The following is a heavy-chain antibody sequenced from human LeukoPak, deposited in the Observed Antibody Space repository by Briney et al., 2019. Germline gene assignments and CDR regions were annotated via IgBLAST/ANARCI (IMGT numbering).Heavy chain of an antibody. D-gene: IGHD3-10*01. CDR1: GSTFTDYY. V-gene: IGHV1-2*02. J-gene: IGHJ4*02. CDR2: INPNSGGT. CDR3: ARVGVRGDVIADFDY. Sequence: ASVKVSCKASGSTFTDYYIHWVRQAPAQGLEWMGWINPNSGGTNYAQKFQGRVTMTRATSISTAYMELSRVTSDDTAVYYCARVGVRGDVIADFDYWGQGTLVTVSS.